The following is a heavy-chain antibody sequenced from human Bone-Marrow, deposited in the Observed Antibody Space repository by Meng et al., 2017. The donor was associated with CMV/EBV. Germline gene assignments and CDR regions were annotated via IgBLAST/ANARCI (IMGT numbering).Heavy chain of an antibody. CDR2: ISSSSSTI. J-gene: IGHJ4*02. Sequence: GESLKISCAASGFTFSSYSMNWVRQAPGKGLEWVSYISSSSSTIYYADSVKGRFTISRDNAKNSLYLQMNSLRAEDTAVYYCARVTVVLASDYWGQGTRVTGSS. CDR1: GFTFSSYS. CDR3: ARVTVVLASDY. D-gene: IGHD4-23*01. V-gene: IGHV3-48*04.